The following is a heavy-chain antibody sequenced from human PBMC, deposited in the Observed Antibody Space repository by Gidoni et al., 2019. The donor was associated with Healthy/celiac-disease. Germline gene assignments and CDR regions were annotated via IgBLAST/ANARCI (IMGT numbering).Heavy chain of an antibody. CDR2: ISSNGGST. V-gene: IGHV3-64*01. D-gene: IGHD2-2*01. J-gene: IGHJ4*02. Sequence: EVQSVESGGGLVQPGGSLRLSCAASGFTFSSYAMHWVRQAPGKGLEYVSAISSNGGSTYYANSVKGRFTISRDNSKNTLYLQMGSLRAEDMAVYYCAREARLCSSTSCHYYFDYWGQGTLVTVSS. CDR3: AREARLCSSTSCHYYFDY. CDR1: GFTFSSYA.